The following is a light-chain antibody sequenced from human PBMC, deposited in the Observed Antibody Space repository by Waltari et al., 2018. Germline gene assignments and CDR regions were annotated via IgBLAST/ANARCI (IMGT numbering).Light chain of an antibody. Sequence: EIVLTQSPGSLSSSPGESVTLSCRASQSVSRALAWYQQKPGQAPRLLIFGASNRATGIPDRFSGSGSETDFSLTISRLEPEDVAVYYCQHYVRLPATFGRGTKVEIK. V-gene: IGKV3-20*01. J-gene: IGKJ1*01. CDR3: QHYVRLPAT. CDR2: GAS. CDR1: QSVSRA.